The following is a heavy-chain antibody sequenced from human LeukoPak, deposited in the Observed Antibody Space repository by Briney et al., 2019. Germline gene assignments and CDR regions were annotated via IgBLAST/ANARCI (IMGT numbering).Heavy chain of an antibody. J-gene: IGHJ3*02. D-gene: IGHD6-6*01. V-gene: IGHV3-11*01. CDR2: ISSSGSTI. CDR1: GFTFSDYY. Sequence: GGSLRLSCAASGFTFSDYYMSWIRQAPGKGLEWVSYISSSGSTIYYADSVKGRFTISRDNAKNSLYLQMNSLRAEDTAVYYCARVRYSSSSGRGAFDIWGQGTMVTVSS. CDR3: ARVRYSSSSGRGAFDI.